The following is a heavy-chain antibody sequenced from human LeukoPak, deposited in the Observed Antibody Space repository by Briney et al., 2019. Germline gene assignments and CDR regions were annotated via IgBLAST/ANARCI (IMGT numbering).Heavy chain of an antibody. CDR3: ARALARRGYYSDSSVYHFDY. J-gene: IGHJ4*02. D-gene: IGHD3-22*01. CDR2: ISSSSSNI. Sequence: GGSLRLSCAACGFTFSSYGMNWVRQAPGKGLEWVSYISSSSSNIYYADSVKGRFTISRDNAKNSLYLQMNSLRAEDTAVYYCARALARRGYYSDSSVYHFDYWGQGTLVTVSS. V-gene: IGHV3-48*01. CDR1: GFTFSSYG.